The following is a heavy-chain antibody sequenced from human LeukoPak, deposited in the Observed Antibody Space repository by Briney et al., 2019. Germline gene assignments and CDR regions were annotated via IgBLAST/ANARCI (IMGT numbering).Heavy chain of an antibody. Sequence: ASVKVSCKASGYSFTSYGINWVRQAPGQGLEWMGWISTYNDNTNYAQKLQDRVTMTTDTSTGTAYMELRSLRSDDTAVYYCARDKGYCSTTTCYPFDSWGQGTLVTVSS. CDR1: GYSFTSYG. D-gene: IGHD2-2*01. J-gene: IGHJ4*02. CDR2: ISTYNDNT. V-gene: IGHV1-18*01. CDR3: ARDKGYCSTTTCYPFDS.